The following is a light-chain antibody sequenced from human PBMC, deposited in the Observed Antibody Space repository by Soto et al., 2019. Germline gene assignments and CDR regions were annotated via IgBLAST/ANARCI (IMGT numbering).Light chain of an antibody. Sequence: EIMMTQSPATLSVSPGERATLSCRASQSVSGNLVWYQQKPGQAPRLLIYGASTRATGIPARFSGSGSGTEFTLTISSLQSEDFAVYYCQQYNNWPRTFGQGTKVEIK. CDR2: GAS. V-gene: IGKV3-15*01. CDR1: QSVSGN. CDR3: QQYNNWPRT. J-gene: IGKJ1*01.